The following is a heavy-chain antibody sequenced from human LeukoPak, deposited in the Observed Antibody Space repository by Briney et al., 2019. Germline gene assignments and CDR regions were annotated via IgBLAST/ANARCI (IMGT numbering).Heavy chain of an antibody. CDR1: ADTFTTYD. D-gene: IGHD1-26*01. V-gene: IGHV1-8*01. J-gene: IGHJ4*02. CDR2: LNPNSGNT. CDR3: ARSTMGARRKYDY. Sequence: ASVRVSCKASADTFTTYDVNWVRQATGQGLEWMGWLNPNSGNTGYVQKFQGRDTMTMNTSISTAYMELTSLTSEDTAVYYCARSTMGARRKYDYWGEGTLVSVSS.